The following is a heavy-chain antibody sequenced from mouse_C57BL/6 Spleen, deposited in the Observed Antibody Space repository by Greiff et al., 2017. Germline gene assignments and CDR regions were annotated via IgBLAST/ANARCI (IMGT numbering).Heavy chain of an antibody. CDR3: ARSGYYGGSFAWFAY. D-gene: IGHD1-1*01. Sequence: QVQLQQPGAELVMPGASVKLSCKASGYTFTSYWMHWVKQRPGQGLEWIGEIDPSDSYTNYNQKFKGKSTLTVDKSSSTAYMQLSSLTSEASAVYYCARSGYYGGSFAWFAYWGQGTLVTVSA. J-gene: IGHJ3*01. CDR2: IDPSDSYT. CDR1: GYTFTSYW. V-gene: IGHV1-69*01.